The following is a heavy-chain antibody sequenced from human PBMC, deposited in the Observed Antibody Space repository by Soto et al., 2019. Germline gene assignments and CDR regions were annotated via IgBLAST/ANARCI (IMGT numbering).Heavy chain of an antibody. CDR3: AKDSLWCGESDYYGMDV. Sequence: QVQLVESGGGVVQPGRSLRLSCAASGFTFSSYGMHWVRQAPGKGLEWVAVISYDGSNKYYADSVKGRFTISRDNSKNTLYLQMSSLRAEDTAVYYCAKDSLWCGESDYYGMDVWGQGTTVTVSS. V-gene: IGHV3-30*18. J-gene: IGHJ6*02. CDR1: GFTFSSYG. CDR2: ISYDGSNK. D-gene: IGHD3-10*01.